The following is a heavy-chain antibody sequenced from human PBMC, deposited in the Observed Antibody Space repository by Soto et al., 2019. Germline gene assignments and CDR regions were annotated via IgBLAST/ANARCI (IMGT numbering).Heavy chain of an antibody. V-gene: IGHV3-23*01. J-gene: IGHJ4*02. CDR2: ISGSGGST. CDR3: AKDFSDRTLPKRELLGEVDY. D-gene: IGHD1-26*01. Sequence: EVQLLESGGGLVQPGGSLRLSCAASGFTFSSYAMSWVRQAPGKGLEWVSAISGSGGSTYYADSVKGRFTISRDNSKNTLYLQKNSLRAEDTAVYYCAKDFSDRTLPKRELLGEVDYWGQGTLVTVSS. CDR1: GFTFSSYA.